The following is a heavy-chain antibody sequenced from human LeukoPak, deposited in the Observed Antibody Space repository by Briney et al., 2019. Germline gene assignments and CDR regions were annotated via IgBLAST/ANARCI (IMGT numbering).Heavy chain of an antibody. V-gene: IGHV4-59*08. J-gene: IGHJ5*02. CDR3: ARHGLFYYDSSGPLDWFDP. D-gene: IGHD3-22*01. Sequence: PSETLSLTCTVSGGSISSYYWSWIRQPPGKGLEWIGYIYYSGSTNYNPSLKSRVTIPVDTSKNQFSLKLSSVTAADTAVYYCARHGLFYYDSSGPLDWFDPWGQGTLATVSS. CDR2: IYYSGST. CDR1: GGSISSYY.